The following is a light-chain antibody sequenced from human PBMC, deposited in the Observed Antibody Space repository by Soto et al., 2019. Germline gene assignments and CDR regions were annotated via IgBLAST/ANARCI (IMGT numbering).Light chain of an antibody. Sequence: EIVLTQSPGTLSLSPGERATLSCRASQSVSSSYLAWYQQKPGQAPRLLIYGASSRATGIPDRLSGSGSGTDFTLTISRLEPEDFAVYYCQQCGSSPSWTFGQGTKV. CDR3: QQCGSSPSWT. J-gene: IGKJ1*01. CDR1: QSVSSSY. CDR2: GAS. V-gene: IGKV3-20*01.